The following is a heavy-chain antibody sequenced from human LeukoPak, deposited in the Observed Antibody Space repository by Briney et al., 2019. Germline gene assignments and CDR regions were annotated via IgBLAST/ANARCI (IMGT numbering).Heavy chain of an antibody. Sequence: GGSLRLSCAASGFTFSSYSMNWVRQAPGKGLGWVSSISSSSSYIYYADSVKGRFTISRDNAKNSLYLQMNSLRAEDTAVYYCARLPSQGVDYWGQGTLVTVSS. CDR3: ARLPSQGVDY. D-gene: IGHD2-2*01. CDR1: GFTFSSYS. J-gene: IGHJ4*02. CDR2: ISSSSSYI. V-gene: IGHV3-21*01.